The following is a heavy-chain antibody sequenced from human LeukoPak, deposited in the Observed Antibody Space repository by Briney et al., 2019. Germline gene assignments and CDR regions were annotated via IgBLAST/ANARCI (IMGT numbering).Heavy chain of an antibody. CDR2: IYSSGST. CDR3: VRGSGDDLTDNLVDP. CDR1: GGSISSGDYY. J-gene: IGHJ5*02. Sequence: SETLSLTCTVSGGSISSGDYYWSWIRQPPGMGLEWIGYIYSSGSTYYNPSLKSRVTISVDTSKNQFSLRLSSVTAADTAVYCFVRGSGDDLTDNLVDPWGQGTLVIVSS. V-gene: IGHV4-30-4*08. D-gene: IGHD5-12*01.